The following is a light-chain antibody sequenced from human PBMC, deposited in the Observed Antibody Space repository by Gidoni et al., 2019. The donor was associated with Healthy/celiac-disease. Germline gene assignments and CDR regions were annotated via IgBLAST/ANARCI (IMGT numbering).Light chain of an antibody. J-gene: IGLJ2*01. CDR3: SSYTSSSTLDVV. CDR2: DVS. Sequence: QSALTQPDSVSGSPGQSITISCTGTSSDVGCYNYVSWYQQHPGKAPKLLIYDVSNRPSGVSNRFSGSKSGTTASLTISGLQAEDEADYYCSSYTSSSTLDVVFGGGTKLTVL. CDR1: SSDVGCYNY. V-gene: IGLV2-14*03.